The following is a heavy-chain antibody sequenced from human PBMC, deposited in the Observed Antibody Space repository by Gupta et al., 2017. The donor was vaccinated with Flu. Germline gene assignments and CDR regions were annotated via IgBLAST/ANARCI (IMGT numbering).Heavy chain of an antibody. CDR2: IYYSGST. CDR3: ARRDSSSFRNWFDP. Sequence: GLEWIGYIYYSGSTNYNPSLKSRVTISVDTSKNQFSLKLSSVTAADTAVYYCARRDSSSFRNWFDPWGQGTLVTVSS. V-gene: IGHV4-59*01. D-gene: IGHD6-13*01. J-gene: IGHJ5*02.